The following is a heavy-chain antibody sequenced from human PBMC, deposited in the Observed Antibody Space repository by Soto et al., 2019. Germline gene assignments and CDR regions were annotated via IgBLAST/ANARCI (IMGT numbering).Heavy chain of an antibody. V-gene: IGHV3-30*09. Sequence: GGSLRLSCAASGFTFSTYHMYWVRQAPGKGLEWVAFISYDGSDRYYADSVKGRFAISRDNSKNTLYLQMNSLRAEDTAIYYCVRETYGGPGYRGQGTLVTVSS. CDR1: GFTFSTYH. CDR3: VRETYGGPGY. CDR2: ISYDGSDR. J-gene: IGHJ4*02. D-gene: IGHD3-10*01.